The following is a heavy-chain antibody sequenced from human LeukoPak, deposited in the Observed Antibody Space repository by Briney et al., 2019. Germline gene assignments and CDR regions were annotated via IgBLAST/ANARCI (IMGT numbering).Heavy chain of an antibody. CDR1: GFTFSSYA. CDR3: AKEYTGTFSPFPSYFDN. CDR2: ITGSGGRT. J-gene: IGHJ4*02. D-gene: IGHD1-26*01. V-gene: IGHV3-23*01. Sequence: PGGSLRLSCAASGFTFSSYAMNWVRQAPGKGLEWVSAITGSGGRTYYADSVKGRFTISRGNSKNTLYLQMNSLRAEDTAIYYRAKEYTGTFSPFPSYFDNWGQGTLVTVSS.